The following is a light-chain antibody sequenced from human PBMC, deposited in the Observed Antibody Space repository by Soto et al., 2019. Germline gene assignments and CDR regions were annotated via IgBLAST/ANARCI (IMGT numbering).Light chain of an antibody. CDR1: QSVSSSY. J-gene: IGKJ1*01. V-gene: IGKV3-20*01. Sequence: EIVLTQSPGTLSLSPGERATLSCRASQSVSSSYLAWYQQNRGQAPRLLIYGASSRAPGIPDGFGGSGSGTDFTLTISRLEPEDFAGYYCQQYGSSRWTFGQGTKVEIK. CDR2: GAS. CDR3: QQYGSSRWT.